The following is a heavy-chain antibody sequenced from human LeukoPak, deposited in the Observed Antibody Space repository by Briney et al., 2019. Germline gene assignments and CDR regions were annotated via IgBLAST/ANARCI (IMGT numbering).Heavy chain of an antibody. Sequence: PSETLSLTCTVSGGSISSYYWSWIRQPPGKGLEWIGYIYYSGSTYYNPSLKSRVTISVDTSKDQFSLKMSSVTAADTAAYYCARVYYDYLLYKGGYYWYHFGMDVWGQGTTVTVSS. CDR3: ARVYYDYLLYKGGYYWYHFGMDV. D-gene: IGHD3-9*01. CDR2: IYYSGST. J-gene: IGHJ6*02. V-gene: IGHV4-59*12. CDR1: GGSISSYY.